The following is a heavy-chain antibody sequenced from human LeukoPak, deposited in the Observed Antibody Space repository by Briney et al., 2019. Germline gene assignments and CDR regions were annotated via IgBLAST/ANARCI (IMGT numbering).Heavy chain of an antibody. J-gene: IGHJ5*02. CDR1: GFTFSSYS. Sequence: GGSLRLSCAASGFTFSSYSMNWVRQAPGKGLEWVSYISSSSTIYYADSVKGRFTISRDNAKNSLYLQMNSLRAEDTAVYHCARDLGGSTTSCRYNWFDPWGQGTLATVSS. CDR2: ISSSSTI. V-gene: IGHV3-48*04. D-gene: IGHD2-2*01. CDR3: ARDLGGSTTSCRYNWFDP.